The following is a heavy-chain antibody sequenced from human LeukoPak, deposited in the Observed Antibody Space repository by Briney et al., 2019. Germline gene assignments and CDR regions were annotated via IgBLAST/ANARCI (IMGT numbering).Heavy chain of an antibody. CDR1: GYTSTSYD. Sequence: ASVKVSCKASGYTSTSYDINWVRQATGQGLEWMGWMNPNSGNTGYAQKFQGRVTMTRNTSISTAYMELSSLRSEDTAVYYCARGLFYQQPTQFDYWGQGTLVTVSS. CDR3: ARGLFYQQPTQFDY. D-gene: IGHD6-13*01. CDR2: MNPNSGNT. J-gene: IGHJ4*02. V-gene: IGHV1-8*01.